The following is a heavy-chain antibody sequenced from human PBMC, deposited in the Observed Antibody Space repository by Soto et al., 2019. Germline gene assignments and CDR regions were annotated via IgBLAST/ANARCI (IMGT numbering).Heavy chain of an antibody. V-gene: IGHV4-61*01. CDR3: ARDSYGMDV. J-gene: IGHJ6*02. CDR1: GGSVSSGSYY. CDR2: IYYSGST. Sequence: QVQLQESGPGLVKPSETLSLTCTVSGGSVSSGSYYWSWIGQPPGKGLEWIGYIYYSGSTNYNPSLKGRVTISVDTSKNQFSLKLSSVTAADTAVYYCARDSYGMDVWGQGTTVTVSS.